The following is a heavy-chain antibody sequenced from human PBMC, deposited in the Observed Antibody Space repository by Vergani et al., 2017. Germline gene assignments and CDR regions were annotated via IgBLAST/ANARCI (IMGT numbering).Heavy chain of an antibody. CDR2: IYADNGNT. D-gene: IGHD3-3*01. CDR1: GYTFTSYA. J-gene: IGHJ4*02. CDR3: ARDAYYDFWSGFPDY. Sequence: QVQLVQSGAEVKKPGASVKVSCKASGYTFTSYAMHWVRQAPGQRREWMGWIYADNGNTKYSQKFQGRVTITRDTSASTAYMELSSRRSEDTAVYYCARDAYYDFWSGFPDYWGQGTLVNVSS. V-gene: IGHV1-3*01.